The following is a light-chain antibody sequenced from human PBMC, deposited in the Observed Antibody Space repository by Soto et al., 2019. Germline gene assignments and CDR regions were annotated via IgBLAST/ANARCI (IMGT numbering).Light chain of an antibody. J-gene: IGLJ2*01. V-gene: IGLV3-21*04. CDR1: NIGSKS. CDR3: QVWDNSGDHPV. CDR2: YDT. Sequence: SYELTQPPSVSVAPGKTATITCGGNNIGSKSVHWYRQKPGQAPVLVIYYDTDRPSGIPERFSGSNSGNTATLTISRVEAGDEAAYYCQVWDNSGDHPVSGGGTKLTVL.